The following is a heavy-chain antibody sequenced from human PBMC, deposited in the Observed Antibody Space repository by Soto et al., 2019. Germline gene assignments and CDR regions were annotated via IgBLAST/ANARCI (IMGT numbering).Heavy chain of an antibody. D-gene: IGHD6-13*01. Sequence: PSETLSLTCTVPGGSISSSSYYWGWIRQPPGKGLEWIGSIYYSGSTYYNPSLKSRVTISVDTSKNQFSLKLSSVTAADTAVCYCARRGSSFSRAWFDPWGQGTLVTVSS. J-gene: IGHJ5*02. CDR1: GGSISSSSYY. CDR3: ARRGSSFSRAWFDP. CDR2: IYYSGST. V-gene: IGHV4-39*01.